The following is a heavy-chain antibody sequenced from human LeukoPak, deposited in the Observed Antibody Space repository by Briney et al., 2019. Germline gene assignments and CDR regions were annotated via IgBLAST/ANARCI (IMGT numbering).Heavy chain of an antibody. J-gene: IGHJ3*02. V-gene: IGHV1-69*04. D-gene: IGHD6-13*01. Sequence: SVKVSCKASGATFSSYAINWVRQAPGQGLEWMGRIIPMLGITNYSQKFQGRVTMIADKSTSTYYMELSRLRSEDTAVYYCARAGIAAAGTPDSFDIWGQGTMVTVSS. CDR3: ARAGIAAAGTPDSFDI. CDR2: IIPMLGIT. CDR1: GATFSSYA.